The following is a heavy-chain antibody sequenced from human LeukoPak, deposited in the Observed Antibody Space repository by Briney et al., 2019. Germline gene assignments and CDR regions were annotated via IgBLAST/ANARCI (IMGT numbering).Heavy chain of an antibody. J-gene: IGHJ4*02. CDR1: GYTFTGYY. CDR2: INPNSGGT. V-gene: IGHV1-2*06. CDR3: AREGYYYDSSGYTIEIDY. D-gene: IGHD3-22*01. Sequence: GASVKVSCKASGYTFTGYYMHCVRQAPGQGLEWMGRINPNSGGTNYAQKFQGRVTMTRDTSISTAYMELSRLRSDDTAVYYCAREGYYYDSSGYTIEIDYWGQGTLVTVSS.